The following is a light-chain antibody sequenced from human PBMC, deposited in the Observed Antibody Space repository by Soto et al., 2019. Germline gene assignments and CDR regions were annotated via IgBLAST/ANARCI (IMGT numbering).Light chain of an antibody. CDR2: MAS. CDR1: QSLHSYGYNI. V-gene: IGKV2-28*01. J-gene: IGKJ2*01. Sequence: VMTQSPLSLPVIPGEPASISCRSSQSLHSYGYNILDWYLQKPGQSQQLLIQMASNRASGVPARFSGSGSGTDFTLTISRVEAEDILVYFCMQGLQPPYTFGHGTKLEIK. CDR3: MQGLQPPYT.